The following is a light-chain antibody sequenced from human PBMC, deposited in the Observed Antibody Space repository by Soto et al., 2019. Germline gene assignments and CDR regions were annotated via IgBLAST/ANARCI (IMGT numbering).Light chain of an antibody. CDR1: QSISTW. CDR3: QQYHSYPLT. CDR2: KAS. Sequence: DIQMTQSTSTLSASVGDGVTITCRASQSISTWLSWYQQKPGKAPTLLIYKASRLEGGVPSRFSGSGSGTDFNITISSLQPHDFATYYCQQYHSYPLTFGGGTTVEIK. J-gene: IGKJ4*01. V-gene: IGKV1-5*03.